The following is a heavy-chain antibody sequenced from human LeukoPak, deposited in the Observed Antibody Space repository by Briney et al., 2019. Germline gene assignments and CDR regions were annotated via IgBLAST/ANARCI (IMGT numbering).Heavy chain of an antibody. CDR2: IYSDGGT. D-gene: IGHD5-12*01. V-gene: IGHV3-66*02. CDR1: GFPVSGNY. Sequence: PAGSLRLSCAVSGFPVSGNYTNWVRQAPGKGLEWVSLIYSDGGTYYADSVKGRFTISRDNSKNALYLQMNSLRTEDTAVYYCAASIVADFWGQGTLVTVSS. J-gene: IGHJ4*02. CDR3: AASIVADF.